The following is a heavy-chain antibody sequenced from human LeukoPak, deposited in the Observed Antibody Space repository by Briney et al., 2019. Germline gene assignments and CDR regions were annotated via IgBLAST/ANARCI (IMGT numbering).Heavy chain of an antibody. D-gene: IGHD4/OR15-4a*01. J-gene: IGHJ4*02. CDR3: AKARADGANSYYLDN. CDR2: XXXDGRXK. CDR1: XXTFXXXX. V-gene: IGHV3-30*18. Sequence: GGSLRLSCGXSXXTFXXXXXXXXXXXXGXXXXWXAVXXXDGRXKYYAEPAKGRFTISRENFNRTLFLQMNSLRPEDTTVYYCAKARADGANSYYLDNWGQGTLVTVSS.